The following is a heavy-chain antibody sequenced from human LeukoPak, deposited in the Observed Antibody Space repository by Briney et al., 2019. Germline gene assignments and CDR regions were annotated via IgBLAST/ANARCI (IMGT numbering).Heavy chain of an antibody. J-gene: IGHJ5*02. Sequence: GDSVKVSCKASGYTFTGYYMHWVRQAPGQGLEWMGRINPNSGGTNYAQKFQGRVTMTRDTSISTAYMELSRLRSDDTAVYYCARTYGSGSYYNGWFDPWGQGTLVTVSS. V-gene: IGHV1-2*06. CDR1: GYTFTGYY. D-gene: IGHD3-10*01. CDR2: INPNSGGT. CDR3: ARTYGSGSYYNGWFDP.